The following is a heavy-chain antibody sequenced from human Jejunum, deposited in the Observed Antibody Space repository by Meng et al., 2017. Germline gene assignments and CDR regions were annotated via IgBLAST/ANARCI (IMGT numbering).Heavy chain of an antibody. V-gene: IGHV3-53*01. Sequence: GESLKISCAASGFTVSSNYMSWVRQAPGKGLEWVSVIYSDGSRYYADSVKGRFSISRDNSKNTLYLHMNSLRAEDTVVYYCAREQYESRGHWGQGTLVTVSS. CDR2: IYSDGSR. CDR1: GFTVSSNY. J-gene: IGHJ4*02. CDR3: AREQYESRGH. D-gene: IGHD3-22*01.